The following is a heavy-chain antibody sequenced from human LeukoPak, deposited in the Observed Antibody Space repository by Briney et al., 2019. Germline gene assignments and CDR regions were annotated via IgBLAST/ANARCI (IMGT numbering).Heavy chain of an antibody. CDR1: GFTLTNAW. D-gene: IGHD3-22*01. CDR2: IKSKAAGGTT. J-gene: IGHJ4*02. V-gene: IGHV3-15*01. Sequence: PGGSLRLSCTASGFTLTNAWMSWVRQAPGKGLEWVGRIKSKAAGGTTDYAAPVRGRFTISRDDSKNTLYLQMNSLKTEDTAVYYCTPVLGIVDSSGYPGYWGQGTLVTVSS. CDR3: TPVLGIVDSSGYPGY.